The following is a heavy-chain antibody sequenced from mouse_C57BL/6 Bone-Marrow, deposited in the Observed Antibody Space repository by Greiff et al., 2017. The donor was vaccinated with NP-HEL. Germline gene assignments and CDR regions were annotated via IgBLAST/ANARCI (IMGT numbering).Heavy chain of an antibody. CDR3: ARNWAYSNYVGFAY. Sequence: VKLMESGPGLVQPSQSLSITCTVSGFSLTSYGVHWVRQSPGKGLEWLGVIWSGGSPDYNAAFISRLSLSKDNSKSQVFFKMNSLQADDTAIYYCARNWAYSNYVGFAYWGQGTLVTVSA. D-gene: IGHD2-5*01. CDR2: IWSGGSP. V-gene: IGHV2-2*01. J-gene: IGHJ3*01. CDR1: GFSLTSYG.